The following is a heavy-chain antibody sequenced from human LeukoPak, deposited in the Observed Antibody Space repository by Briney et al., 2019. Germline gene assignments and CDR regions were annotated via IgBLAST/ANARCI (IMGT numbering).Heavy chain of an antibody. J-gene: IGHJ4*02. CDR1: GFSFNNYA. Sequence: GGSLRLSCVASGFSFNNYAMTWVRQAPGKGLEWVSLIIGSSGTTFYADSVKGRFTISRDKSKSTLYLQMNSLRAEDTAVYYCAKGAYDYIEIAYFDYWGQGSLVTVSS. CDR3: AKGAYDYIEIAYFDY. D-gene: IGHD5-12*01. CDR2: IIGSSGTT. V-gene: IGHV3-23*01.